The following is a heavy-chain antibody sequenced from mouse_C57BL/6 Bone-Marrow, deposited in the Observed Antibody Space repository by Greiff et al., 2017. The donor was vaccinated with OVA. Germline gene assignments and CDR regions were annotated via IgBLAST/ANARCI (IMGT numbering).Heavy chain of an antibody. J-gene: IGHJ4*01. D-gene: IGHD1-1*01. CDR3: ARAISITTVVDYAMDY. CDR2: IDPSDSYT. CDR1: GYTFTSYW. Sequence: QVQLQQPGAELVMPGASVKLSCKASGYTFTSYWMHWVKQRPGQGLEWIGEIDPSDSYTNYNQKFKGKSPLTVAKSSSTAYLQLSSLKSEDSAVYYCARAISITTVVDYAMDYWGQGTSVTVSS. V-gene: IGHV1-69*01.